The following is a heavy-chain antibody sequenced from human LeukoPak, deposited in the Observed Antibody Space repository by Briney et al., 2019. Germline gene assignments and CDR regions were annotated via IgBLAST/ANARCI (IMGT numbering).Heavy chain of an antibody. J-gene: IGHJ6*04. Sequence: SETLSLTCTVSGGSISSRSYCWSWIRQPAGKGLEWIGHVHISGSSNYNPSLKSRVTISVDTSKNQFSLKLSSVTAADTAVYYCAGTYYYGSGSLDVWGKGTTVTISS. CDR1: GGSISSRSYC. CDR2: VHISGSS. D-gene: IGHD3-10*01. V-gene: IGHV4-61*10. CDR3: AGTYYYGSGSLDV.